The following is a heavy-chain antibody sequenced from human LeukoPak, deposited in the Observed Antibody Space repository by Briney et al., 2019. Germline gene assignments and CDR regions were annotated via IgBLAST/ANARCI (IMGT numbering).Heavy chain of an antibody. CDR3: AKDQAVAGHPLDY. V-gene: IGHV3-30*02. D-gene: IGHD6-19*01. Sequence: PGRSLRLSCAASEFTFRNYDMHWVRQAPGKGLEWVAFIRYDGNNKYYADSVKGRFTISRDNSKNTLYLQMNSLRAEDTAVYYCAKDQAVAGHPLDYWGQGTLVTVSS. CDR1: EFTFRNYD. CDR2: IRYDGNNK. J-gene: IGHJ4*02.